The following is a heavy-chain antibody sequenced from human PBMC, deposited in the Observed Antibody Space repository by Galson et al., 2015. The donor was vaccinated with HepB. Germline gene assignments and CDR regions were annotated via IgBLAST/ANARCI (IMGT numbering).Heavy chain of an antibody. CDR3: ARAARESFWSGYYRDWYFDL. CDR1: GDSVSSNSAA. D-gene: IGHD3-3*01. Sequence: CAISGDSVSSNSAAWNWIRQSPSRGLEWLGRTYYGSKWYNDYAVSVKSRITINPDTSKNQSSLQLNSVTPEDTAVYYCARAARESFWSGYYRDWYFDLWGRGTLVTVSS. CDR2: TYYGSKWYN. V-gene: IGHV6-1*01. J-gene: IGHJ2*01.